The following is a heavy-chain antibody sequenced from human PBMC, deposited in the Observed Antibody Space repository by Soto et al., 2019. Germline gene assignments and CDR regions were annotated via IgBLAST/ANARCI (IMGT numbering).Heavy chain of an antibody. J-gene: IGHJ4*02. CDR1: EGTFNSYA. CDR2: IIPYYNTL. CDR3: ASGASRWYPYFFDS. D-gene: IGHD6-13*01. Sequence: QAQVVQSGAEVRKPGSSVKLSCKASEGTFNSYAIAWVRQAPGQGLEWMGGIIPYYNTLNYAQKFQDRVTTPADDSTNTVYMELSSLSSDDTAVYFCASGASRWYPYFFDSWAQGTLVTVSS. V-gene: IGHV1-69*01.